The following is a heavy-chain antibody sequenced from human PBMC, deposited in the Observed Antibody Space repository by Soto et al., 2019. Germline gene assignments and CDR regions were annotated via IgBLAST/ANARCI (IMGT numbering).Heavy chain of an antibody. J-gene: IGHJ6*02. CDR2: IKFDGSTT. CDR3: ARGIRNYYGVDV. V-gene: IGHV3-74*01. Sequence: PGGSLRLSCVASGFTFSTYWMHWVRQAPRKGLVWVSRIKFDGSTTSYADSVKGRFTISRDNGKNTVYLQMNSLGGEDTGVYYCARGIRNYYGVDVWGQGTTVTDSS. D-gene: IGHD5-18*01. CDR1: GFTFSTYW.